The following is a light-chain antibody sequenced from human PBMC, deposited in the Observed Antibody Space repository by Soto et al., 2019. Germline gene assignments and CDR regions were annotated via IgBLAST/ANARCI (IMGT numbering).Light chain of an antibody. CDR1: QSISRW. J-gene: IGKJ1*01. CDR3: QPYNDYSGM. Sequence: DIQMTQSPSTLSASVGDRVTITCRASQSISRWLAWHQQKPGKAPRLLIYDASNLQRGVPSRFSGSGSGTEFPLTVTSLQPEDFAPYYCQPYNDYSGMFGQGTKVQIK. V-gene: IGKV1-5*01. CDR2: DAS.